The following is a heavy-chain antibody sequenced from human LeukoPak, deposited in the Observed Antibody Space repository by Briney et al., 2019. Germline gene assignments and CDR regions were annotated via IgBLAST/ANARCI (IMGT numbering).Heavy chain of an antibody. J-gene: IGHJ4*02. CDR1: GFTFSSYS. Sequence: GGSLRLSCAASGFTFSSYSMKWVRQAPGKGLEWVSSISTSSSYIYYADSVKGRFTIFRDNAKNSLYLQMNSLRAEDTAVYYCARVVWGQLTYYFDYWGQGTLVTVSS. CDR3: ARVVWGQLTYYFDY. V-gene: IGHV3-21*01. CDR2: ISTSSSYI. D-gene: IGHD3-16*01.